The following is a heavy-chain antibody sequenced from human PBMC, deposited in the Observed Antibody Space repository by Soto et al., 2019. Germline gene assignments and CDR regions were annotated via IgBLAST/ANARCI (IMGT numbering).Heavy chain of an antibody. V-gene: IGHV3-9*01. CDR1: GFTFDDYA. Sequence: GGSLRLSCAASGFTFDDYAMHWVRQAPGKGLEWVSGISWNSGSIGYADSVKGRFTISRDNAKNSRYLQMNSLRAEDTALYYCAKDRSKYYDYIWGSYRSYAFDIWGQGTMVTVSS. CDR3: AKDRSKYYDYIWGSYRSYAFDI. CDR2: ISWNSGSI. D-gene: IGHD3-16*02. J-gene: IGHJ3*02.